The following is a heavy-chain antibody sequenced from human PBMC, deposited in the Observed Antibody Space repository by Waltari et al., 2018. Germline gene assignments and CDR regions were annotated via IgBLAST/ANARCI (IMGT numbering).Heavy chain of an antibody. CDR2: ISGSGGST. CDR1: GFTFSSYA. D-gene: IGHD5-18*01. V-gene: IGHV3-23*01. J-gene: IGHJ4*02. CDR3: AKGGYSYGDPFDY. Sequence: EVQLLESGGGLVQPGGSLRLSCAASGFTFSSYAMSWVRQAPGKGREGVSAISGSGGSTYYADSVKGRFTISRDNSKNTLYLQMNSLRAEDTAVYYCAKGGYSYGDPFDYWGQGTLVTVSS.